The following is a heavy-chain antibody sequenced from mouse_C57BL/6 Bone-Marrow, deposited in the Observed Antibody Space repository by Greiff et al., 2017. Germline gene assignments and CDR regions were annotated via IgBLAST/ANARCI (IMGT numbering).Heavy chain of an antibody. J-gene: IGHJ2*01. Sequence: QVQLQQPGAELAKPGASVKLSCKASGYTFTSYWMHWVKQRPGQGLEWIGYINPSSGYTKYNQKFKDKATLTADKSSSTAYMQLSSLTYEDAAVYYCARESNWDYFDYWGQGTTLTVSS. D-gene: IGHD4-1*01. CDR2: INPSSGYT. CDR3: ARESNWDYFDY. CDR1: GYTFTSYW. V-gene: IGHV1-7*01.